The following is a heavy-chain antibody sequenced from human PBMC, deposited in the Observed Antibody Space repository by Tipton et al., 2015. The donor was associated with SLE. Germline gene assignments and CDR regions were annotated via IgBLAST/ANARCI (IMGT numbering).Heavy chain of an antibody. CDR3: ARFMISVGFDY. V-gene: IGHV4-31*03. Sequence: TLSLTCTVSGGPMNIGVLYWGWFRQHPGKGLEWIGYLSYSGSTYYNPSLKSRITISVDTSQNQFSLKLSSVTAADTAVYYCARFMISVGFDYWGQGTLVTVSS. D-gene: IGHD3-16*01. CDR1: GGPMNIGVLY. J-gene: IGHJ4*02. CDR2: LSYSGST.